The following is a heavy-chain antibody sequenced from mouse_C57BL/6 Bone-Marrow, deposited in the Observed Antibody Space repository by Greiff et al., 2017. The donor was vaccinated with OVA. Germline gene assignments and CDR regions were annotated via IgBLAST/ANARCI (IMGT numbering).Heavy chain of an antibody. CDR3: ARGGTSPFAY. D-gene: IGHD4-1*01. CDR2: INPSTGGT. CDR1: GYSFTGYY. V-gene: IGHV1-42*01. J-gene: IGHJ3*01. Sequence: EVQVVESGPELVKPGASVKISCKASGYSFTGYYMNWVKQSPEKSLEWIGEINPSTGGTTYNQKFKAKATLTVDKSSSTAYMPLKSLTSEDSAVYYCARGGTSPFAYWGQGTLVTVSA.